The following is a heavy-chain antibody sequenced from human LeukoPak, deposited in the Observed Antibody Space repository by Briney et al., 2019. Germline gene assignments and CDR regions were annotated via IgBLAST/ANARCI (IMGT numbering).Heavy chain of an antibody. CDR1: GFTFSDYY. CDR2: ISSSSSTI. CDR3: ARDGMVRGVIIWDAFDI. Sequence: AGGSLRLSCAASGFTFSDYYMSWIRQAPGKGLEWVSYISSSSSTIYYADSVKGRFTISRDNAKNSLYLQMNSLRDEDTAVYYCARDGMVRGVIIWDAFDIWGQGTMVTVSS. V-gene: IGHV3-11*04. D-gene: IGHD3-10*01. J-gene: IGHJ3*02.